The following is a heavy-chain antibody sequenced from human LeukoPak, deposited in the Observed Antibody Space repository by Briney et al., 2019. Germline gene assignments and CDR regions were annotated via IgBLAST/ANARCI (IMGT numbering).Heavy chain of an antibody. CDR3: ARDVTQYYYGSGSSDGFDY. CDR1: GFTFSSYG. V-gene: IGHV3-33*01. D-gene: IGHD3-10*01. J-gene: IGHJ4*02. CDR2: IWYDGSNK. Sequence: GGSLSLSCAASGFTFSSYGMHWVRQAPGKGLEWVAVIWYDGSNKYYADSVKGRFTISRDNSKNTLYLQMNSLRAEDTAVYYCARDVTQYYYGSGSSDGFDYWGQGTLVTVSS.